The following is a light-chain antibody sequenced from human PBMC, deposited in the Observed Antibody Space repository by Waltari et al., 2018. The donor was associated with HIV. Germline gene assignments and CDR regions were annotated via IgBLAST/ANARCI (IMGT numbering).Light chain of an antibody. CDR1: QNIGKY. CDR3: QQTYGAPRT. Sequence: DIPMTQSPSSLSASIGGSVTITCRTSQNIGKYINWFQQKSDKAPKLLIYAASLLQSGVPARFSGSGSGTECTLTINNLQHEDLATFFCQQTYGAPRTFSQGTKLDI. V-gene: IGKV1-39*01. CDR2: AAS. J-gene: IGKJ2*01.